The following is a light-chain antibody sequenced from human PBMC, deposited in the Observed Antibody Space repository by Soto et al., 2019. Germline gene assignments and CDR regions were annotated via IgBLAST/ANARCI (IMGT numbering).Light chain of an antibody. J-gene: IGKJ4*01. V-gene: IGKV3-20*01. CDR3: QQYGSSPLT. CDR1: QRVSSSY. Sequence: EIVLTQSPGTLSLSPGERATLSCRASQRVSSSYLAWYQQKPGQAPRLLIYGASSRATGIPDRFSGSGSGTDFTLTVSRLEPEDFAVYFCQQYGSSPLTFGGGTKVEIE. CDR2: GAS.